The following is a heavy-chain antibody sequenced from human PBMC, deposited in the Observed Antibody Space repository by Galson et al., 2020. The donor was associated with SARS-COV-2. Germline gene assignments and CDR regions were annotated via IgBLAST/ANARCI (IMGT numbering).Heavy chain of an antibody. CDR3: ARDNRADMLVTILTQCFNP. D-gene: IGHD2-15*01. Sequence: SQASETLSLTCAVSGGSFSGSQWRWIRQPPGKGLEWIGEISHSGSTTYNPSLKSRITMSVDTSKNQFSLQLRSVTAADTAVYYCARDNRADMLVTILTQCFNPWSQGNLVSVSS. CDR2: ISHSGST. J-gene: IGHJ5*02. V-gene: IGHV4-34*01. CDR1: GGSFSGSQ.